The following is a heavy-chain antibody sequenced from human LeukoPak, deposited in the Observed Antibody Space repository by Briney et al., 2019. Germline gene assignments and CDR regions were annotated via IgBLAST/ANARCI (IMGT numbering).Heavy chain of an antibody. CDR1: GFTFSSYS. V-gene: IGHV3-21*01. D-gene: IGHD3-10*01. CDR3: ARALWFGETFPAY. J-gene: IGHJ4*02. Sequence: GGSLRLSCAASGFTFSSYSMNWVRQAPGKGPEWVSSISSSSSYIYYADSVKGRFTISRDNAKNSLYLQMNSLRAEDTAVYYCARALWFGETFPAYWGQGTLVTVSS. CDR2: ISSSSSYI.